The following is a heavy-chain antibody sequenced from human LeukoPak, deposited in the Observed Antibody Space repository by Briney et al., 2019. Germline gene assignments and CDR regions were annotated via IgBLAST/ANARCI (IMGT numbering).Heavy chain of an antibody. V-gene: IGHV1-2*02. Sequence: ASVKVSCKAPGYTFTGYYMHWVRQAPGQGLEWMGWINPNSGGTNYAQKFQGRVTMTRDTSISTAYMELSRLRSDDTAVYYCARIYYRGYYYGSGSYLYNWFDPWGQGTLVTVSS. CDR1: GYTFTGYY. D-gene: IGHD3-10*01. J-gene: IGHJ5*02. CDR2: INPNSGGT. CDR3: ARIYYRGYYYGSGSYLYNWFDP.